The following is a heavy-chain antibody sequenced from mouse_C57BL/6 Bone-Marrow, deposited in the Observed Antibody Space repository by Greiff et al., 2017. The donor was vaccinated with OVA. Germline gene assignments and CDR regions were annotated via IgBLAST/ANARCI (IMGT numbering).Heavy chain of an antibody. J-gene: IGHJ4*01. D-gene: IGHD2-5*01. CDR3: TRGYSNYYAMDY. CDR1: GYTFTDYE. V-gene: IGHV1-15*01. Sequence: VQLQQSGAELVRPGASVTLSCKASGYTFTDYEMHWVKQTPVHGLEWIGAIDPETGGTAYNQKFTGKGILTADKSSSTAYMELRSRTSEDSAVYYCTRGYSNYYAMDYWGQGTSVTVSS. CDR2: IDPETGGT.